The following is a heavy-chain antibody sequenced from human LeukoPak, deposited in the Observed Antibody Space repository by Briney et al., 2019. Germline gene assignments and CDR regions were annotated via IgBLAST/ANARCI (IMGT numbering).Heavy chain of an antibody. D-gene: IGHD6-13*01. CDR1: GFTFSSYG. CDR3: AKGPLYSSSWYWFDP. J-gene: IGHJ5*02. V-gene: IGHV3-30*02. Sequence: GGSLRLSCVASGFTFSSYGMHWVRQAPGKGLEWVAFIRYDGSNKYYADSVKGRFTISRDNSKNTLYLRMNSLRAEDTAVYYCAKGPLYSSSWYWFDPWGQGTLVTVSS. CDR2: IRYDGSNK.